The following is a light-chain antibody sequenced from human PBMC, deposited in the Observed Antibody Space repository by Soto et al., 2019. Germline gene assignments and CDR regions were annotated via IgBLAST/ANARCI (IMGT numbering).Light chain of an antibody. CDR1: SSDVGSYDY. V-gene: IGLV2-14*01. CDR3: SSYTSSSTLYV. CDR2: EVS. J-gene: IGLJ1*01. Sequence: QSVLTQPAPVSGSPGQSITISCTGTSSDVGSYDYVSWYQQHPGKAPKLMIYEVSNRPSGVSNHFSGSKSGNTASLTISGLQAEDEADYYCSSYTSSSTLYVFGTGTKVTVL.